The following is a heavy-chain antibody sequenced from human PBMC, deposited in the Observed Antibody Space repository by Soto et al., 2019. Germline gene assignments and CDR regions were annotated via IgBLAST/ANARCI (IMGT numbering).Heavy chain of an antibody. V-gene: IGHV3-48*02. CDR2: ISGGSKSI. CDR1: GFTFSSHS. CDR3: VRDSRRDYGMDV. Sequence: EVQLVESGGGLVQPGGSLRLSCVASGFTFSSHSMKRVRQAPGKGLEWVSYISGGSKSIYYAASVKGRFTISRDNAKNSLYLEMNSLRDEDTAVYSCVRDSRRDYGMDVWGPGTTVTVSS. J-gene: IGHJ6*02.